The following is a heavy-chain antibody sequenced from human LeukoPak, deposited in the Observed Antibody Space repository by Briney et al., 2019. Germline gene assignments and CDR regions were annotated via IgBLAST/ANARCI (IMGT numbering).Heavy chain of an antibody. CDR2: ISSSGSTI. J-gene: IGHJ5*02. CDR1: GFTFSDYY. D-gene: IGHD2-2*01. V-gene: IGHV3-11*01. CDR3: ARDPRRAQYQLPMYNWFDP. Sequence: PGGSLRLSCAASGFTFSDYYMSWIRQAPGKGLEWVSYISSSGSTIYYADSVKGRFTISRDNAKNSLYLQMNSLRAEDPAVYYCARDPRRAQYQLPMYNWFDPWGQGTLVTVSS.